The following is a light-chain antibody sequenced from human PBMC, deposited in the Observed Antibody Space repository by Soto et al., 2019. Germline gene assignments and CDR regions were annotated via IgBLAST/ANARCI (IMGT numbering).Light chain of an antibody. CDR2: EVS. CDR3: SSYTSSRAYV. Sequence: QSALTQPASVSGSLGQSITISCTGTSSDVGGYNYVSWYQQHPGKAPKLMVYEVSNRPSGVSNRFSGSTSGNTASLTISGLQAEDEADYYCSSYTSSRAYVFGIGTKLTVL. V-gene: IGLV2-14*01. CDR1: SSDVGGYNY. J-gene: IGLJ1*01.